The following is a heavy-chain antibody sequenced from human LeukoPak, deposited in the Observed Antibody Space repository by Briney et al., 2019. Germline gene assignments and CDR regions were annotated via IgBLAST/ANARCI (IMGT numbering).Heavy chain of an antibody. J-gene: IGHJ3*02. CDR2: IYTGDRT. V-gene: IGHV3-66*02. Sequence: HPGGSLRLSCAASGFSVSSNYMSWVRQAPGKGLEWVSVIYTGDRTDYADPVKGRFTVSRDNSKNTMYLQMNSLKTEDTALYYCARQRNGYNSDPFDIWGQGTMVTVFS. CDR3: ARQRNGYNSDPFDI. D-gene: IGHD5-24*01. CDR1: GFSVSSNY.